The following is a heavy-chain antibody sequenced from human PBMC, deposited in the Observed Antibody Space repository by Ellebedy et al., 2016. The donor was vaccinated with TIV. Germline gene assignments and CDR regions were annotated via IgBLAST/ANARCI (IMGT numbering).Heavy chain of an antibody. Sequence: MPGGSLRLSCTVSGGSISSYYWSWIRQPPGKGLEWIGYIYYGGSTNYNLSLKSRVTISVDTSKNQFSLMLNSVTAADTALYFCARYHCPGGICDSFDYWGQGTLVTVSS. CDR1: GGSISSYY. V-gene: IGHV4-59*01. CDR3: ARYHCPGGICDSFDY. D-gene: IGHD2-8*02. J-gene: IGHJ4*02. CDR2: IYYGGST.